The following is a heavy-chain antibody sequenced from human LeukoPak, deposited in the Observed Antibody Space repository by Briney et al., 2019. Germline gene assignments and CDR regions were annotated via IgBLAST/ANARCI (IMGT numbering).Heavy chain of an antibody. CDR2: ISSSSSYT. J-gene: IGHJ3*02. CDR1: GFTFSDYY. Sequence: GGSLRLSCAASGFTFSDYYMSWLRQAPGKGVEWFSYISSSSSYTNYGDSVKGRFTISRDNAKNSLYLQMNSLRAEDTAVYYCARGIAVAVTAFDIWGQGTMVAVSS. V-gene: IGHV3-11*06. CDR3: ARGIAVAVTAFDI. D-gene: IGHD6-19*01.